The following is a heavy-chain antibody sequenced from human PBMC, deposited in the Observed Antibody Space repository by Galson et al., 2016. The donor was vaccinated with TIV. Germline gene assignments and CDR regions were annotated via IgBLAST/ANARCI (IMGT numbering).Heavy chain of an antibody. CDR3: ARLNGDTAYYFYIDV. Sequence: RLSCAASGFTFDDHGMSWVRQAPGKGLEWVSDINWNGGGTAYADSVKGRFTISRDNAKNSLYLQMNSLRVEDTALYYCARLNGDTAYYFYIDVWGKGTTVTVS. CDR1: GFTFDDHG. CDR2: INWNGGGT. D-gene: IGHD3-10*01. V-gene: IGHV3-20*04. J-gene: IGHJ6*03.